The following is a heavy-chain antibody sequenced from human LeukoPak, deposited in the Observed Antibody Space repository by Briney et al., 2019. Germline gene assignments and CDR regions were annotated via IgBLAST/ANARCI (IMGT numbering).Heavy chain of an antibody. J-gene: IGHJ6*03. CDR1: GGTFSSYA. V-gene: IGHV1-69*05. CDR3: ARGYYDFWSGYTNSRDYFYHYMDV. CDR2: IIPSFGTA. D-gene: IGHD3-3*01. Sequence: ASVKVSCKASGGTFSSYAITWVRQAPGQGLEWMGGIIPSFGTANYAQRFQGRATITTDESTSTVYMELSSLRSEDTAVYYCARGYYDFWSGYTNSRDYFYHYMDVWGKGTTVTVSS.